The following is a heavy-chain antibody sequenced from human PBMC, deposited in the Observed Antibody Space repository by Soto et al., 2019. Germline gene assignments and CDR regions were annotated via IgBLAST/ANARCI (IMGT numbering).Heavy chain of an antibody. J-gene: IGHJ3*02. CDR3: AAQRQADI. CDR2: ISYDGSNK. CDR1: GFTFSSYG. V-gene: IGHV3-30*03. Sequence: QVQLVESGGGVVQPGRSLRLSCAASGFTFSSYGMHWVRQAPGKGLEWVAVISYDGSNKYYADSVKGRFTISRDNSKNTLYLQMNSLRAEDTAVYYCAAQRQADIWGQGTMVTVSS.